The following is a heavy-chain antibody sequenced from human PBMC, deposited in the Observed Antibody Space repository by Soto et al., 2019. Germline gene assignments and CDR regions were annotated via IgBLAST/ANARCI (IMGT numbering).Heavy chain of an antibody. CDR2: IYYSGST. J-gene: IGHJ4*02. V-gene: IGHV4-59*01. CDR1: GGAIKSYY. CDR3: AGLRSSGSPRVIQHTFDF. D-gene: IGHD6-25*01. Sequence: SSETLSVTCTVSGGAIKSYYWSWIRPPPGKGLEWIGYIYYSGSTNYNPSLKSRVAISVDTSKNQFSLKLSSVTAADTAVYYCAGLRSSGSPRVIQHTFDFWGQGILVTFS.